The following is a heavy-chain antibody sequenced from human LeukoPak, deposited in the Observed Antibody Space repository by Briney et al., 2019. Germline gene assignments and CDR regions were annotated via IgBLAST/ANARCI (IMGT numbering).Heavy chain of an antibody. CDR1: GYTFTSYD. Sequence: ASVKVSCKASGYTFTSYDINWVRQATGQGLEWMGWMNPNSGNTGYAQKFQGRVTMTRDMSTSTVYMELSSLRSEDTAVYYCARVYGSYYDSSGYRDAFDIWGQGTMVTVSS. V-gene: IGHV1-8*01. CDR2: MNPNSGNT. CDR3: ARVYGSYYDSSGYRDAFDI. J-gene: IGHJ3*02. D-gene: IGHD3-22*01.